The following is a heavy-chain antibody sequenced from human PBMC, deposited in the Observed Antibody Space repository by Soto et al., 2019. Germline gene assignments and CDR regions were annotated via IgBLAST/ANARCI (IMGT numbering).Heavy chain of an antibody. CDR3: ARVDCSGGSCRYFDALDI. V-gene: IGHV3-13*01. CDR2: IGTAGNT. D-gene: IGHD2-15*01. CDR1: GFSFSIYD. J-gene: IGHJ3*02. Sequence: GSLRFSCAASGFSFSIYDMHWFRQPPGKGLEWVSAIGTAGNTYYLGSVKGRFSISRDNAKNSFYLQMNSLRAGDTAVYYCARVDCSGGSCRYFDALDIWGQGTMVTVSS.